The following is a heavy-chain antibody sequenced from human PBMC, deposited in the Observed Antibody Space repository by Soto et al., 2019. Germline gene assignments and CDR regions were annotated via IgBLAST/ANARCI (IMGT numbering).Heavy chain of an antibody. CDR2: IWYDGSNR. J-gene: IGHJ6*02. V-gene: IGHV3-33*01. Sequence: SGGSLRLSCAASEFTFRSYAMHWVRQAPGKGLEWVALIWYDGSNRYYADSVKGRFTISRDNSENTLYLEMNSLRAEDTAVYYCARDATQSRYCGSTKCFVEYGLDVSGQATTVTVSS. CDR3: ARDATQSRYCGSTKCFVEYGLDV. CDR1: EFTFRSYA. D-gene: IGHD2-2*01.